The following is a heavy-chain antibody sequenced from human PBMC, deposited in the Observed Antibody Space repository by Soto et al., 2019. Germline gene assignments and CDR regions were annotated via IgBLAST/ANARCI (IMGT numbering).Heavy chain of an antibody. J-gene: IGHJ6*02. CDR2: GNHSGST. CDR3: ARWPSGVYYYYVMDV. V-gene: IGHV4-34*01. Sequence: QVQLQQWGAGLLKPSETLSLTCAVYGGSFSGYYWCWIHLPPGKGLEWIGEGNHSGSTNHNPSHKIRDTIPVDTYKNHFSLKQSPVTAADTYVYHCARWPSGVYYYYVMDVWGQGTTVTVPS. CDR1: GGSFSGYY. D-gene: IGHD6-25*01.